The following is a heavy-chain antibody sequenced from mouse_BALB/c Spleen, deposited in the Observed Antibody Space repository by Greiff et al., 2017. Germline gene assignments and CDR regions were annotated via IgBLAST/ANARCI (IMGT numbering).Heavy chain of an antibody. CDR2: ISSGSSTI. CDR1: GFTFSSFG. Sequence: EVKLMESGGGLVQPGGSRKLSCAASGFTFSSFGMHWVRQAPEKGLEWVAYISSGSSTIYYADTVKGRFTISRDNPKNTLFLQMTSLRSEDTAMYYCARDGSSYDAMDYWGQGTSVTVSS. CDR3: ARDGSSYDAMDY. D-gene: IGHD1-1*01. V-gene: IGHV5-17*02. J-gene: IGHJ4*01.